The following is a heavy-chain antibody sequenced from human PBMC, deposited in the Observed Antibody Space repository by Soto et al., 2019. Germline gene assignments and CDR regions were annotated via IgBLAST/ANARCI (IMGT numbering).Heavy chain of an antibody. D-gene: IGHD3-3*01. CDR2: ISSSSSTI. J-gene: IGHJ4*02. V-gene: IGHV3-48*01. Sequence: PGGSLRLSCAASGFTFSSYSMNWVRQAPGKGLEWVSYISSSSSTIYYADSVKGRFTISRDNAKNSLYLQMNSLRAEDTAVYYCARPGSEWLRHCFIDYWGQGTLVTVSS. CDR3: ARPGSEWLRHCFIDY. CDR1: GFTFSSYS.